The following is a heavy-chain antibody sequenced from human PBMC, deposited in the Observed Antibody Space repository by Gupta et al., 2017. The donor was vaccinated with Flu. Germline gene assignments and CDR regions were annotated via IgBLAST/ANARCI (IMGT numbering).Heavy chain of an antibody. Sequence: EVQLVESGGGLVQPGRSLRLSCAASGFTFDDYAMHWVRQAPGKGLEWVSGISWNSGSIGYADSVKGRFTISRDNAKNSLYLQMNSLRAEDTALYYCAKGDIVVVTAIFDYWGQGTLVTVSS. CDR1: GFTFDDYA. D-gene: IGHD2-21*02. CDR2: ISWNSGSI. J-gene: IGHJ4*02. CDR3: AKGDIVVVTAIFDY. V-gene: IGHV3-9*01.